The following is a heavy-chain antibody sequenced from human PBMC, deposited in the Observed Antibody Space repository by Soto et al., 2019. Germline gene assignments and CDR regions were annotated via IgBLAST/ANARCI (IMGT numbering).Heavy chain of an antibody. CDR2: ISGGGTTT. V-gene: IGHV3-11*01. J-gene: IGHJ4*02. D-gene: IGHD3-10*01. CDR3: AGDPYYYGSAF. CDR1: GFRFSDHY. Sequence: NPGGALRLSCAASGFRFSDHYMTWIRQAPGKGLEWVSKISGGGTTTHYADSVKGRFTVSRDNAKNSLYLQMNSLRAEDTAVYYCAGDPYYYGSAFWGQGTLVTVSS.